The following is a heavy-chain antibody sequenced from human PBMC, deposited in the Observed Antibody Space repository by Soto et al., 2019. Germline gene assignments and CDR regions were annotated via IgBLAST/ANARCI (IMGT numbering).Heavy chain of an antibody. CDR2: MNPNSGNT. V-gene: IGHV1-8*01. CDR3: ASQYCSSTSCYRIAARPYYYYGMDV. Sequence: ASVKVSCKASGYTFTSYDINWVRQATGQGLEWMGWMNPNSGNTGYAQKFQGRVIMTRNTSISTAYMELSSLRSEDTAVYYCASQYCSSTSCYRIAARPYYYYGMDVWGQGTTVTVSS. CDR1: GYTFTSYD. D-gene: IGHD2-2*01. J-gene: IGHJ6*02.